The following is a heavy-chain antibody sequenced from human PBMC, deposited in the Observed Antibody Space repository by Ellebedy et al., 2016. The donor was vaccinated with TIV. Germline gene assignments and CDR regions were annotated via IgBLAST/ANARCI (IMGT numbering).Heavy chain of an antibody. D-gene: IGHD2-2*01. V-gene: IGHV5-10-1*01. CDR3: ARLIIRGERSVPAADYYYYGMDV. J-gene: IGHJ6*02. CDR1: GYSFTSYW. Sequence: GESLKISCKGSGYSFTSYWISWVRQMPGKGLEWMGRIDPSDSYTNYSPSFQGHVTISADKSISTAYLQWSSLKASDTAMYYCARLIIRGERSVPAADYYYYGMDVWGQGTTVTVSS. CDR2: IDPSDSYT.